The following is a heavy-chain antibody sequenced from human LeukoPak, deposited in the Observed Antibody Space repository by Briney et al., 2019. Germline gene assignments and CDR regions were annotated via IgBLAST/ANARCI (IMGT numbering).Heavy chain of an antibody. CDR1: GFTFSSFA. CDR2: ISYDGNNK. Sequence: PGGSLRLSCAASGFTFSSFAMHWVRQAPGKGLEWVTIISYDGNNKYYADSVKGRFTISRDNSKNTLYLQMNSLRAEDTAVYYCAKDNAYYYADYWGQGTLVTVSS. D-gene: IGHD3-10*01. V-gene: IGHV3-30-3*01. J-gene: IGHJ4*02. CDR3: AKDNAYYYADY.